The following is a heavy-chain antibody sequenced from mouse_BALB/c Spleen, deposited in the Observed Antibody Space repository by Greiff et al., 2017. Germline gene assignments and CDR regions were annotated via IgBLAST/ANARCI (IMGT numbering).Heavy chain of an antibody. V-gene: IGHV1-66*01. D-gene: IGHD6-2*01. CDR2: IFPGSGNT. J-gene: IGHJ4*01. CDR3: ARLVSYYAMDY. CDR1: GYSFTSYY. Sequence: QVQLQQSGPELVKPGASVKISCKASGYSFTSYYIHWVKQRPGQGLEWIGWIFPGSGNTKYNEKFKGKATLTADTSSSTAYMQLSSLTSEDSAVYFCARLVSYYAMDYWGQGTSVTVSS.